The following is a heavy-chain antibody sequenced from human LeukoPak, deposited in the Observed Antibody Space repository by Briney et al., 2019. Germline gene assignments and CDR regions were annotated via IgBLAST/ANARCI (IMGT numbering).Heavy chain of an antibody. CDR1: RFMFSDYS. CDR3: ARRPPTVGLDY. D-gene: IGHD4-17*01. CDR2: TSKDGGA. V-gene: IGHV3-30*04. J-gene: IGHJ4*02. Sequence: GGSLRLSCAAARFMFSDYSMHWVRQAPGKGLEWLAVTSKDGGAYYADSVKGRFTISRDNDQKTLHLEMNRLRPEDTAVYYCARRPPTVGLDYWGQGTLVTVSS.